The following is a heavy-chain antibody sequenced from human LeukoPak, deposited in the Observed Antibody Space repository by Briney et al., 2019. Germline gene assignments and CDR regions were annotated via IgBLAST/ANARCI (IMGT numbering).Heavy chain of an antibody. CDR1: GYTFTGYY. Sequence: AASVKDSCKASGYTFTGYYMHWVRQAPGQGLEWMGWINPNSGGTNYAQKFQGRVTMTRDTSISTAYMELSRLRSDDTAVYYCARVAYYYDSSGSLGFDYWGQGTLVTVSS. D-gene: IGHD3-22*01. V-gene: IGHV1-2*02. CDR2: INPNSGGT. CDR3: ARVAYYYDSSGSLGFDY. J-gene: IGHJ4*02.